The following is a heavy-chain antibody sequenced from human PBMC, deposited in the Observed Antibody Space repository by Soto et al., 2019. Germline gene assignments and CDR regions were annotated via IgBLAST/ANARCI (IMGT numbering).Heavy chain of an antibody. J-gene: IGHJ4*02. V-gene: IGHV4-31*03. CDR2: IYYSGTT. CDR3: ARESQPTVAIDS. CDR1: GGSIRSGDYY. D-gene: IGHD4-17*01. Sequence: SETLSLTCTVSGGSIRSGDYYWSWIRQHPGKGLEWIGYIYYSGTTYYNPSLKSRVTISVNTSKNQFSLKLSSVTAADTAVYYCARESQPTVAIDSWGQGTLVTVSS.